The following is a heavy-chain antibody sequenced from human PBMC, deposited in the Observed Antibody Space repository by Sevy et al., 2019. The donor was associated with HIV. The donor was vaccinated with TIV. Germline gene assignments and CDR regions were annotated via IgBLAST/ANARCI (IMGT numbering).Heavy chain of an antibody. CDR2: VFSSGNT. J-gene: IGHJ4*02. CDR1: GGSISGHH. V-gene: IGHV4-59*11. D-gene: IGHD3-9*01. CDR3: ARSGALGGFDLGFDS. Sequence: SETLSLICSVSGGSISGHHWSWIRRPPGKGLQWVGCVFSSGNTKYNPSLKSRVTISPDTSNGQFSLKLTSATTADTAVYYCARSGALGGFDLGFDSWGQGTLVTVSS.